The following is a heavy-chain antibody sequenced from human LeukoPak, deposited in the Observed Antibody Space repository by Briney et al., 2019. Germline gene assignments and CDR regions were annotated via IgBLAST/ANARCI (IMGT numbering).Heavy chain of an antibody. Sequence: GGSLRLSCAASGFTFSSYSMNWVRQAPGKGLEWVSYISSSSTIYYADSVKGRFTISRDNAKNSLYLQMNSLRAEDTAVYYCASLYYYDSSGPSSRAVWGQGTLVTVSS. D-gene: IGHD3-22*01. CDR3: ASLYYYDSSGPSSRAV. CDR2: ISSSSTI. J-gene: IGHJ4*02. V-gene: IGHV3-48*01. CDR1: GFTFSSYS.